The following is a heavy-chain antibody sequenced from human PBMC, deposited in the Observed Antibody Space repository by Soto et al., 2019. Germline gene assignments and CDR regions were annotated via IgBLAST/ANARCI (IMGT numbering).Heavy chain of an antibody. CDR1: GYTFTGYA. V-gene: IGHV1-3*01. J-gene: IGHJ4*02. Sequence: ASVKVSCKASGYTFTGYAMDWVRQAPGQRLEWMGWINAGNGNTKYSQKFQGRVTITRDTSASTAYMELSSLRSEDTAVYYCARAVAVPADFDYWGQGTLVTVSS. CDR3: ARAVAVPADFDY. CDR2: INAGNGNT. D-gene: IGHD6-19*01.